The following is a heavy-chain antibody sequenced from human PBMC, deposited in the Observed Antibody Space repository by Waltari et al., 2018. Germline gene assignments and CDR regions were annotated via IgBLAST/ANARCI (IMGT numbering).Heavy chain of an antibody. CDR2: IYYSGIT. CDR3: ARGVVGANILGDAFDI. J-gene: IGHJ3*02. D-gene: IGHD1-26*01. V-gene: IGHV4-59*01. Sequence: QVQLQESGPGLVKPSETLSLTCTVSGGSISSYYWSWIRQPPGKGLEWIGYIYYSGITNYNPSLKSRVTISVDTSKNQFSLKLSSVTAADTAVYYCARGVVGANILGDAFDIWGQGTMVTVSS. CDR1: GGSISSYY.